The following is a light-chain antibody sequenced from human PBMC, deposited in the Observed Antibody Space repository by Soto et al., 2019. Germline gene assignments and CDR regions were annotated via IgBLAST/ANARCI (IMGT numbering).Light chain of an antibody. CDR1: SSDVGNNR. V-gene: IGLV2-18*02. CDR2: EVS. Sequence: QSALTQPPSVSGSPGQSVTISCTGTSSDVGNNRVSWYQQPLGTAPKLMIYEVSNRPSGVPDRFSGSKSGNTASLTISGLQAEDEADYYCSSYTSSNNYVFGTGTKVTVL. J-gene: IGLJ1*01. CDR3: SSYTSSNNYV.